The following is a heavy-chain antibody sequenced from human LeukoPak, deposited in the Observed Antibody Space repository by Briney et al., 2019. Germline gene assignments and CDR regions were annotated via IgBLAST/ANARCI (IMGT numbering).Heavy chain of an antibody. Sequence: GGSLRLSCAASGFTFSRYWMSWVRQAPGKGLEWVANIKEDGSRNHYADSGKGRFTISRDNAKNSLYLQMSSLRAEDTAVYYCARQLSGWYDADPYWGQGTLVTVSS. V-gene: IGHV3-7*05. J-gene: IGHJ4*02. CDR1: GFTFSRYW. CDR2: IKEDGSRN. D-gene: IGHD6-19*01. CDR3: ARQLSGWYDADPY.